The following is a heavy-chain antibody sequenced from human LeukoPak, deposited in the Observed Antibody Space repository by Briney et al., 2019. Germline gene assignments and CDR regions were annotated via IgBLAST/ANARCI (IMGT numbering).Heavy chain of an antibody. D-gene: IGHD3-3*01. V-gene: IGHV4-59*04. Sequence: SETLSLTCTVSGGSISSYYWSWIRQPTGKGLEWIGYIYYSGSTYYNPSLKSRVTISVDTSKNQFSLKLSSVTAADTAVYYCASEPMYYDLWSGYYQDYWGQGTLVTVSS. CDR1: GGSISSYY. J-gene: IGHJ4*02. CDR2: IYYSGST. CDR3: ASEPMYYDLWSGYYQDY.